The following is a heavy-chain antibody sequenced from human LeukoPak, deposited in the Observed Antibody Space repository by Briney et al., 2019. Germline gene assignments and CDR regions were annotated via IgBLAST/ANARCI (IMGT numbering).Heavy chain of an antibody. CDR2: IHYARNNK. J-gene: IGHJ3*02. CDR1: GFMFSSCD. CDR3: AKGYYYDVLTGYRREAFDI. D-gene: IGHD3-9*01. V-gene: IGHV3-30*02. Sequence: GGSLRLSCAASGFMFSSCDMHWVRQAPGKGLEWVASIHYARNNKYSADSVKGRLTISRDNSKNTLYLQMNSLRTEDTAIYYCAKGYYYDVLTGYRREAFDIWGQGTMVTVSS.